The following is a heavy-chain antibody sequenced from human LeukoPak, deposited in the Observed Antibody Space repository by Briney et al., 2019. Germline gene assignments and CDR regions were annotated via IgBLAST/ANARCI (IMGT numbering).Heavy chain of an antibody. J-gene: IGHJ4*02. CDR2: ISYDGSNK. CDR1: GFTFRSYA. D-gene: IGHD2-8*01. CDR3: AKDGMVYASPYYFDY. Sequence: GRSLRLSCAASGFTFRSYAMHWVRQAPGKGLEWVAVISYDGSNKYYADSVKGRFTISRDNSKNTLYLQMNSLRAEDTAVYYCAKDGMVYASPYYFDYWGQGTLVTVSS. V-gene: IGHV3-30-3*01.